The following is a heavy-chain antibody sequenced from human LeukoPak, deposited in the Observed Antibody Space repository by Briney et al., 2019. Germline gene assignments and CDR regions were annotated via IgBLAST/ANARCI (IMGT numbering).Heavy chain of an antibody. J-gene: IGHJ4*02. V-gene: IGHV3-23*01. Sequence: GGSLRLSCAASGFTFSSYAMTWVRQAPGKGLEWVSGISGSGGITYYADSVKGRFTISRDNSKNTLHLQMSSLRAEDTAVYYCAKGVQYCPAKPLDNWGQGTLVTVSS. D-gene: IGHD2/OR15-2a*01. CDR2: ISGSGGIT. CDR1: GFTFSSYA. CDR3: AKGVQYCPAKPLDN.